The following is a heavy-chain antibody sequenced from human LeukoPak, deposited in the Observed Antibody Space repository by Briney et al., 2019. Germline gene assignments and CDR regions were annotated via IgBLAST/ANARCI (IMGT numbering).Heavy chain of an antibody. CDR3: AGGESEYSSSGDFAY. V-gene: IGHV3-48*01. J-gene: IGHJ4*02. CDR1: GFTFSTHS. Sequence: GGSLRLSCAASGFTFSTHSMNWVRQAPGRGLEWVSYISSSSTTIYYADSVRSRFTISRDNARDSLYLQLNSLRAEDTAVYYCAGGESEYSSSGDFAYWGQGTLVTVSS. CDR2: ISSSSTTI. D-gene: IGHD6-6*01.